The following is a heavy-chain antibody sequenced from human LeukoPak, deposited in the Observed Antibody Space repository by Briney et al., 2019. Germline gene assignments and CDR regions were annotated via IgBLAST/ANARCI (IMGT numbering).Heavy chain of an antibody. CDR2: IRYDGSNK. CDR1: RFTFSSYG. D-gene: IGHD2-2*01. Sequence: SGGSLRLSCAASRFTFSSYGMHWVRQAPGKGLEWVAFIRYDGSNKYYADSVKGRFTISRDNSKNTLYLQMNSLRTKDTAVYYCAKDKRCSSTSCWYFQHWGQGTLVTVSS. CDR3: AKDKRCSSTSCWYFQH. V-gene: IGHV3-30*02. J-gene: IGHJ1*01.